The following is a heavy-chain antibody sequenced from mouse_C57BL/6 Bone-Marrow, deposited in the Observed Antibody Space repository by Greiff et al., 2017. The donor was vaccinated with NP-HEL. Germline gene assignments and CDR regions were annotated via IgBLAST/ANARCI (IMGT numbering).Heavy chain of an antibody. CDR1: GFTFSDFY. D-gene: IGHD2-4*01. J-gene: IGHJ3*01. Sequence: EVQLVESGGGLVQSGRSLRLSCATSGFTFSDFYMEWVRQAPGKGLEWIAASRNKANDYTTEYSASVKGRFIVSRDTSQSILYLQMNALRAEDTAIYYCARDGYDYDGLAYWGQGTLVTVSA. V-gene: IGHV7-1*01. CDR3: ARDGYDYDGLAY. CDR2: SRNKANDYTT.